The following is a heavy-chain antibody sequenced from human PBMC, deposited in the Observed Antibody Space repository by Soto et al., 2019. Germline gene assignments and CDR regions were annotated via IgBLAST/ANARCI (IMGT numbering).Heavy chain of an antibody. CDR3: ARAYFRFYSGYGFSMDV. J-gene: IGHJ6*02. D-gene: IGHD5-12*01. Sequence: QVQLVESGGGVVQPGRSLRLSCAASGFTFSSYAMHWVRQAPGKGLEWVAVISCDGSNKYYADSVKGRFTISRDKSKNKLYLQMHSLRAEDTAVAECARAYFRFYSGYGFSMDVWGQGTTVTVSS. CDR2: ISCDGSNK. V-gene: IGHV3-30-3*01. CDR1: GFTFSSYA.